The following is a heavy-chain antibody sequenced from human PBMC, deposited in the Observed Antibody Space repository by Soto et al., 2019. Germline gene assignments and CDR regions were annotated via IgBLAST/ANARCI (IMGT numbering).Heavy chain of an antibody. Sequence: SETLSLTCTVSGGSISSGDYYWSWIRQPPGKGLEWIGYIYYSGSTYYNPSLKSRVTISVDTSKDQFSLKLSSVTAADTAVYYCARVPAASNWFDPWGQGTLVTVSS. V-gene: IGHV4-30-4*01. CDR1: GGSISSGDYY. CDR3: ARVPAASNWFDP. CDR2: IYYSGST. J-gene: IGHJ5*02. D-gene: IGHD2-2*01.